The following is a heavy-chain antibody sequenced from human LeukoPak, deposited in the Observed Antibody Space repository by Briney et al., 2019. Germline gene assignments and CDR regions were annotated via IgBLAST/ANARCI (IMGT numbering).Heavy chain of an antibody. V-gene: IGHV4-39*07. D-gene: IGHD3-10*01. CDR3: ARDTVHYAPGTPGFTRFDP. Sequence: SETLSLTCTVSGGSISSANYYWGWIRQPSGKGLEWIGRVYNSGSTYYNPALTSRVLVSLYMSQNQFSLRRTSVTAADTAIYCCARDTVHYAPGTPGFTRFDPWGQGTLVTVSS. J-gene: IGHJ5*02. CDR2: VYNSGST. CDR1: GGSISSANYY.